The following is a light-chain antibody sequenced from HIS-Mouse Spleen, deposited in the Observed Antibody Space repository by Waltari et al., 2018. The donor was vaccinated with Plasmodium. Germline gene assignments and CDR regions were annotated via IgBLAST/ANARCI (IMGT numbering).Light chain of an antibody. CDR3: YSAADNNLV. CDR1: VLAKKS. J-gene: IGLJ3*02. Sequence: SYELTQPSSVSVSPGQTARITCSGDVLAKKSARWFQQKPGQAPVLVIYKDSERPSGIPERFSGSSPGTTVTLTISGAQVEDEADYYCYSAADNNLVFGGGTKLTVL. CDR2: KDS. V-gene: IGLV3-27*01.